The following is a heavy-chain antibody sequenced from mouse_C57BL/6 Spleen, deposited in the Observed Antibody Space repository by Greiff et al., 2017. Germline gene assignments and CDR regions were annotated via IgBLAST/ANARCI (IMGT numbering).Heavy chain of an antibody. D-gene: IGHD2-1*01. J-gene: IGHJ2*01. Sequence: EVKLMESGGGLVQPGGSMKLSCAASGFTFSDAWMDWVRQSPEKGLEWVAEIRNKANNHATYYAESVKGRFIISRDDSKSSVYLQMNSLRAEDTGIYYCTTVYGNYVFDYWGQGTTLTVSS. V-gene: IGHV6-6*01. CDR2: IRNKANNHAT. CDR1: GFTFSDAW. CDR3: TTVYGNYVFDY.